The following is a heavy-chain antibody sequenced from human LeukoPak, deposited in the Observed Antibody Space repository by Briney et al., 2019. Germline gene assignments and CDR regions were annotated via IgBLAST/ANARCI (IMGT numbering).Heavy chain of an antibody. D-gene: IGHD6-13*01. CDR2: ISSRSSYI. V-gene: IGHV3-21*01. Sequence: PGGSLRLSRSVSGFSLSNYGMNWVRQAPGKGLEWVSSISSRSSYIKYADSVKGRFTISRDNGKKSVFLQMNSLSPEDTAVYYCARDEAAAAGQRGDWFDPWGQGTQVTVSS. CDR1: GFSLSNYG. CDR3: ARDEAAAAGQRGDWFDP. J-gene: IGHJ5*02.